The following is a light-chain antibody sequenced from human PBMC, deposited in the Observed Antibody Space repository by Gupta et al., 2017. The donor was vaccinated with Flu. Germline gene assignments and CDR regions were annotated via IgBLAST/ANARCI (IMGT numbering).Light chain of an antibody. J-gene: IGKJ2*01. Sequence: DIQMTQSPSSLSPSVGDRVTITCRASQSISSYLNWYQHKPGKAPKLLIYTTSSLQSGVPSRFSGSGSGTDFTLTISSLQPEDCATYYCQQTYSTPYTFGQGTKLEI. CDR3: QQTYSTPYT. CDR2: TTS. CDR1: QSISSY. V-gene: IGKV1-39*01.